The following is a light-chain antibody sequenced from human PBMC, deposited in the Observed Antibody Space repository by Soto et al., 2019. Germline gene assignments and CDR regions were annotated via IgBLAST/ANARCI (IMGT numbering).Light chain of an antibody. CDR2: GAS. Sequence: TQAVGGLSVYPGARGALSSRTAQSVSKNYLAWYQQKPGQAPRLLIYGASNRATGIPARFSGSGSGTDFTLTISRLEPEDFAVYYCQPFRNWPAFGAGTKVDIK. J-gene: IGKJ4*01. V-gene: IGKV3-20*01. CDR3: QPFRNWPA. CDR1: QSVSKNY.